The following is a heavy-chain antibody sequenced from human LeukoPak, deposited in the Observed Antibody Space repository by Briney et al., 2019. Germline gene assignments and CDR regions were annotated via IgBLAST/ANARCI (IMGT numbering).Heavy chain of an antibody. CDR2: ISGSGGRT. D-gene: IGHD6-13*01. V-gene: IGHV3-23*01. J-gene: IGHJ4*02. CDR3: ARGNIAAAALDY. CDR1: GFTFSSYA. Sequence: GGSLRLSCAASGFTFSSYAMRWVRQAPGKGLEWVSAISGSGGRTYYADSVKGRFTISRDNSKNTLYLQMNSLRAEDTAVYYCARGNIAAAALDYWGQGTLVTVSS.